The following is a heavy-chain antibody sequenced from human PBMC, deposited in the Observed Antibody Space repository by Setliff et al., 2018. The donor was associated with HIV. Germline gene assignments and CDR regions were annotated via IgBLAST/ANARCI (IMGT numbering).Heavy chain of an antibody. CDR1: GDSISSYY. J-gene: IGHJ4*03. CDR2: IFYSGST. D-gene: IGHD1-1*01. Sequence: SETLSLTCTVSGDSISSYYWSWIRQPPGEGLEWIGYIFYSGSTNYNPSLKSRVTISLDTSKNQFSLKLTSVTAADTAVYYCASAGSGTRAPPRYWGEGTMVTVSS. CDR3: ASAGSGTRAPPRY. V-gene: IGHV4-59*01.